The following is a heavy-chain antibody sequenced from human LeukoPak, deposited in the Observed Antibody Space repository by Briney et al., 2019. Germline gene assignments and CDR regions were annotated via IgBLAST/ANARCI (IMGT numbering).Heavy chain of an antibody. V-gene: IGHV3-30*02. CDR2: IRYDGNNK. CDR1: GFTFSSHG. CDR3: AKDDRRYCSSTSCMGSFDY. D-gene: IGHD2-2*01. Sequence: GGSLRLSCAASGFTFSSHGMHWVRQAPGKGLEWVAFIRYDGNNKYQADSVKGRFTISRDNSKNTLYLQMNSLRAEDTAVYYCAKDDRRYCSSTSCMGSFDYWGQGTLVTVSS. J-gene: IGHJ4*02.